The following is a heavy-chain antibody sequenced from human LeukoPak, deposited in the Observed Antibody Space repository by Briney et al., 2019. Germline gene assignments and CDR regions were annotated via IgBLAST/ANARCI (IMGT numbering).Heavy chain of an antibody. CDR2: ISYDGTNK. D-gene: IGHD2-15*01. Sequence: PGKSLRLSCAASGLTVSIYTMHWVRQASGKGLEWVALISYDGTNKYYADSVKGRFTISRDNSKSTLYLQMNSLRAEDTAVYYCARAVGDCSGGSCYSELDYWGQGAPVTVSS. CDR1: GLTVSIYT. J-gene: IGHJ4*02. CDR3: ARAVGDCSGGSCYSELDY. V-gene: IGHV3-30*01.